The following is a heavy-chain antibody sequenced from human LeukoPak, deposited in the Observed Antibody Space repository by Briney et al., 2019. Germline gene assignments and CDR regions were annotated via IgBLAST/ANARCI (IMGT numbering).Heavy chain of an antibody. CDR1: GFTFSNYW. CDR2: ITSDGSST. V-gene: IGHV3-74*01. J-gene: IGHJ4*02. D-gene: IGHD6-6*01. Sequence: PGGSLRLSCAASGFTFSNYWMHWVRHAPGKGLVWVSRITSDGSSTNYADSVKGRFAISRDNAKNTLYLQMNSLRAEDTAVYYCARGPNSNWSGLDFWGQGTLLTVSS. CDR3: ARGPNSNWSGLDF.